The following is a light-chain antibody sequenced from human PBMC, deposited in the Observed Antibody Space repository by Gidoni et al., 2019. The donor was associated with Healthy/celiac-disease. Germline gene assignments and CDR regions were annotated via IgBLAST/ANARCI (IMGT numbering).Light chain of an antibody. CDR2: AAS. CDR3: QQSYSTPYT. J-gene: IGKJ2*01. Sequence: DIQMTQSPSSLSASVGDRVTITCRASQSSSSYLNWYQQKPGKAPKLLIYAASSLQSGVPSRFSGSGSGTAFTLTISSLQPEDFATYYCQQSYSTPYTFGQGTKLEIK. CDR1: QSSSSY. V-gene: IGKV1-39*01.